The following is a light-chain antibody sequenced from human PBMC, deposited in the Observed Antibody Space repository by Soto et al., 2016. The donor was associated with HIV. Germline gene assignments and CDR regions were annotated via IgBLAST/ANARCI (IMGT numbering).Light chain of an antibody. V-gene: IGLV3-21*03. CDR1: NIGSKS. CDR2: DDN. Sequence: SYELTQPPSVSVAPEKTARITCGGNNIGSKSVHWYQQKPGQAPVLVVYDDNDRPSGIPERISGSNSGTTATLTITRVEAGDEADYYCQVWDSDSDHPVFGTGTLVTVL. CDR3: QVWDSDSDHPV. J-gene: IGLJ1*01.